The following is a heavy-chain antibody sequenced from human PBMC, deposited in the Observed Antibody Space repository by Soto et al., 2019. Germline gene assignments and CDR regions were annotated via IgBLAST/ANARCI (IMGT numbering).Heavy chain of an antibody. J-gene: IGHJ4*02. Sequence: QVRLVESGGGVVQPGRSLRLSCAASGFNIKSFGMHWVRQAPGKGLEWIAFISYDGKEKQYADSVKGRFTVSTDNSNTLFLQMDGLRGEDTAVYFCAKDLSYGTDWPYCDRRGQGTLVLVSS. CDR2: ISYDGKEK. V-gene: IGHV3-30*18. D-gene: IGHD3-16*01. CDR3: AKDLSYGTDWPYCDR. CDR1: GFNIKSFG.